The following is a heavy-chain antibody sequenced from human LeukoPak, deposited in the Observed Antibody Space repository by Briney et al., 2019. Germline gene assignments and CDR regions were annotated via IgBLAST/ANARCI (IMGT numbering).Heavy chain of an antibody. D-gene: IGHD4-17*01. Sequence: GASVKVSCKASGYTFTSYYMHWVRQAPGQGLEWMGIINPSGGSTSYAQKFQGRVTMTRDTSTSTVYMELSSLRSEDTAVYYCARLGEDYGDYDGWFDPWGQGTLVTVSS. CDR2: INPSGGST. J-gene: IGHJ5*02. CDR3: ARLGEDYGDYDGWFDP. CDR1: GYTFTSYY. V-gene: IGHV1-46*01.